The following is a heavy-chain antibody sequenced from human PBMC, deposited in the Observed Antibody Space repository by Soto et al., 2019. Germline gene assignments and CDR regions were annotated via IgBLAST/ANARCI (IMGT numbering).Heavy chain of an antibody. D-gene: IGHD2-2*01. CDR1: GFTFSSYA. V-gene: IGHV3-23*01. CDR3: AKALGCSISATCSYFDY. J-gene: IGHJ4*02. Sequence: EVQLLESGGGLVQPGGSLSLSCAASGFTFSSYAMSWVRQAPGEGLEWVSGIGRSGGDTYYADSVMGRFSISRDNSKDPLFLQINSLRAEDTAIYFCAKALGCSISATCSYFDYWGQGTLVTVSS. CDR2: IGRSGGDT.